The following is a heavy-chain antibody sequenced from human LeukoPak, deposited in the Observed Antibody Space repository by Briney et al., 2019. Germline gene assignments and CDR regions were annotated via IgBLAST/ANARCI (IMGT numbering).Heavy chain of an antibody. CDR2: IYNSGST. D-gene: IGHD6-13*01. V-gene: IGHV4-34*01. CDR3: ETLYIGGYRRSTNQNCFDP. CDR1: GGSFSGYY. J-gene: IGHJ5*02. Sequence: SETLSLTCAVYGGSFSGYYWSWIRQPPGKGLEWIGEIYNSGSTNYNPSLKSRVTISVDTSKNQFSLNLTSVTPEDTAVSYSETLYIGGYRRSTNQNCFDPWGQGTLVTVSS.